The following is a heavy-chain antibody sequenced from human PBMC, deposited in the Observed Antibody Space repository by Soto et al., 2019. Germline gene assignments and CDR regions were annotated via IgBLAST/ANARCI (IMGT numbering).Heavy chain of an antibody. D-gene: IGHD3-3*01. CDR1: GFSLGTSGVG. CDR2: IYWNDDK. J-gene: IGHJ4*02. Sequence: SGPTLANPTQTLTLTCTVSGFSLGTSGVGVGWIRQPPGKALEWLALIYWNDDKRYSPSLKSRLTITKDTSKNQVVLTMTNMDPVDTATYYCAHSPEPTYYDFWSGYYTDYFDYWGQGTLVTVSS. V-gene: IGHV2-5*01. CDR3: AHSPEPTYYDFWSGYYTDYFDY.